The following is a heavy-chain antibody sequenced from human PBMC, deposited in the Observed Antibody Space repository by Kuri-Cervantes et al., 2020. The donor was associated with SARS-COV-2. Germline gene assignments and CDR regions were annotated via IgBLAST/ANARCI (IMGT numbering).Heavy chain of an antibody. CDR2: ISGSGGST. Sequence: GESLKSSCAASGFTFSGHWIHWVRQAPGKGLVWVSAISGSGGSTYYADSVKGRFTISRDNAKNMLFLQMNSLRAEDTAVYYCVRDGDHWNFDYWGQGTLVTVSS. CDR3: VRDGDHWNFDY. J-gene: IGHJ4*02. D-gene: IGHD1-1*01. V-gene: IGHV3-74*01. CDR1: GFTFSGHW.